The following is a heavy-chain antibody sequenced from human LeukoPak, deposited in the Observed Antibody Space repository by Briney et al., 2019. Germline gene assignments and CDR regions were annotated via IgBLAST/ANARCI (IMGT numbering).Heavy chain of an antibody. V-gene: IGHV3-23*01. D-gene: IGHD3-10*01. CDR3: AKGLYHYYGSGSYTLDF. CDR1: GFTFSTYA. Sequence: GESLRLSCAASGFTFSTYAMSWVRQAPGEGLELVSAISGSDTGTYYADSVKGRFTISRDNSKNTLYLQMNSLRAEDTAVYYCAKGLYHYYGSGSYTLDFWGQGTQVTVSS. J-gene: IGHJ4*02. CDR2: ISGSDTGT.